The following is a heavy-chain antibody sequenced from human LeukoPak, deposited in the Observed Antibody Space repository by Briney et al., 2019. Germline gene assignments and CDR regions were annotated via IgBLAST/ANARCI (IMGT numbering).Heavy chain of an antibody. CDR1: GFTFSNAW. V-gene: IGHV3-15*01. Sequence: GGSLRLSCAASGFTFSNAWMSWVRQAPGKGLEWVGRIKSKTDGGTTDYAAPVKGRFTISRDDSKNTLYLQMNSLKTEDTAVYYCTTGLYSSSWYLGYYYYMDVWGKGTTVTVSS. J-gene: IGHJ6*03. D-gene: IGHD6-13*01. CDR2: IKSKTDGGTT. CDR3: TTGLYSSSWYLGYYYYMDV.